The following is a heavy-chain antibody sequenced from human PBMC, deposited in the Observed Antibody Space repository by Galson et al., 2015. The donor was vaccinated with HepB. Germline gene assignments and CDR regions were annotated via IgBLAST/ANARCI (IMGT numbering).Heavy chain of an antibody. Sequence: SVKVSCKVSGYTLTELSMHWVRQAPGKGLEWMGGFDPEDGETIYAQKFQGRVTMTEDTSADTAYMELTSLRSEDTAVYYCATAAADCNNNKCARAFDIWGQGTLVTVSS. CDR1: GYTLTELS. D-gene: IGHD2/OR15-2a*01. V-gene: IGHV1-24*01. CDR3: ATAAADCNNNKCARAFDI. J-gene: IGHJ3*02. CDR2: FDPEDGET.